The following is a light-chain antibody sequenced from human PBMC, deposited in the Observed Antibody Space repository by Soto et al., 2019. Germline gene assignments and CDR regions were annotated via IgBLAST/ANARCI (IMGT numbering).Light chain of an antibody. CDR2: GAS. CDR3: QQYGSSPPWT. V-gene: IGKV3-20*01. Sequence: EILLAQSPGTLSLSPGERATLSCRASQSVSSSYLAWYQHKPGQAPRLLIYGASSRATGIPDRFSGSGSGTDFTLTISRLEPEDFAVYYCQQYGSSPPWTFGQGTKVDIK. CDR1: QSVSSSY. J-gene: IGKJ1*01.